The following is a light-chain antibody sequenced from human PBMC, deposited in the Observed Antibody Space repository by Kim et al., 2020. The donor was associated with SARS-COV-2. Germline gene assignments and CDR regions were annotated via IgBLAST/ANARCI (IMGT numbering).Light chain of an antibody. Sequence: SASRGDRVTITCQASQDIKDYLNWHQQKPGKAPKPLILDASTLETGVSSKYSGSGSGTDFTFPINNLQPEVVTTYYCQQYDSLPLTFGGGTKLEI. CDR3: QQYDSLPLT. CDR2: DAS. J-gene: IGKJ4*01. V-gene: IGKV1-33*01. CDR1: QDIKDY.